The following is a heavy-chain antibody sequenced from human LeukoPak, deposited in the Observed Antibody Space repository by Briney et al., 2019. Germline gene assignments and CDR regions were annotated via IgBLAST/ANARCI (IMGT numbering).Heavy chain of an antibody. V-gene: IGHV3-21*01. CDR3: ARGVRVTAELLCTY. CDR1: GFTFSSYS. D-gene: IGHD4-23*01. CDR2: ISSSSNYI. J-gene: IGHJ4*02. Sequence: GGSLRLSCAASGFTFSSYSMNWVRQAPGKGLEWVSSISSSSNYIYYADSVKGRFTISRDNAKNSLYLQMNSLRAGDTAVYYCARGVRVTAELLCTYWGQGTLVTVSS.